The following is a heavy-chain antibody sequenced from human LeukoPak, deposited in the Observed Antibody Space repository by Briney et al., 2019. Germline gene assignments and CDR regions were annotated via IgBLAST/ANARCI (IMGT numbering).Heavy chain of an antibody. CDR1: GFTFANTW. CDR2: INNDGSAT. D-gene: IGHD3-10*01. Sequence: GGSLRPSCAASGFTFANTWMHWVRQAPGKGLVWVSLINNDGSATNYADSVKGRFTISRDNAKNTVYLQMNSLRAEDTAVYYCAIGGTYGSGSWGQGTLVTASS. J-gene: IGHJ4*02. CDR3: AIGGTYGSGS. V-gene: IGHV3-74*01.